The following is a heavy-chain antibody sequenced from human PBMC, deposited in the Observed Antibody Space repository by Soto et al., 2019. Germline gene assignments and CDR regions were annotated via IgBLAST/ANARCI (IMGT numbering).Heavy chain of an antibody. V-gene: IGHV1-2*04. CDR2: INPNSGGT. CDR3: ARYVYDSSGYYYGSSDYGMDV. D-gene: IGHD3-22*01. J-gene: IGHJ6*02. CDR1: GYTFNGYY. Sequence: GASVKVSCKDSGYTFNGYYMHWVRQAPGQGLEWMGWINPNSGGTNYARKFQGWVTMTRDTSISTAYMELSRLRSDDTAVYYCARYVYDSSGYYYGSSDYGMDVWGQGTTVTVSS.